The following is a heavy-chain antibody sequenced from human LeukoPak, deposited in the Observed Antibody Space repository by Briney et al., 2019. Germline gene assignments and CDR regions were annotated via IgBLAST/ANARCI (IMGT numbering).Heavy chain of an antibody. J-gene: IGHJ4*02. V-gene: IGHV4-39*07. CDR2: IYYSGST. CDR3: ARVRTIRGMIVVYGRPGPIDY. Sequence: SETLSLTCTVSGGSISSSSYYWGWIRQPPGKGLEWIGSIYYSGSTYYNPSLKRRVTISVDTSKTQFSLKLSSVTAADTAVYYCARVRTIRGMIVVYGRPGPIDYWGQGTLVTVSS. D-gene: IGHD3-22*01. CDR1: GGSISSSSYY.